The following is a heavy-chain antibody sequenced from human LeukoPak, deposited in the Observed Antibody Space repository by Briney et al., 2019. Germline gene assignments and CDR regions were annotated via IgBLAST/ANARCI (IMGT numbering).Heavy chain of an antibody. CDR1: GGAFSSYV. Sequence: GASVKVSCKASGGAFSSYVISWVRQAPGQGLEWMGGIIPIFGTADYAQKFQGRLTITADKSTSTDYMELSSLRSEDTAIYYCASATLRCSGGSCYEMDVWGKGTTVTVSS. D-gene: IGHD2-15*01. CDR2: IIPIFGTA. CDR3: ASATLRCSGGSCYEMDV. J-gene: IGHJ6*04. V-gene: IGHV1-69*06.